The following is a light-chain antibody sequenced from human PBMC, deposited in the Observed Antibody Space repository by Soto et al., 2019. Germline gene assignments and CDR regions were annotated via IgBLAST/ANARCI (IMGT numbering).Light chain of an antibody. Sequence: QSVLTQPASVSGSPGQSITISCTGPSSGVGGYNYVSWYQQYPGKAPQLMIFDVNDRPSGVSYRFSGSKSGNTASLTISGLQAEDEAHYYCSSYSTTSFFVFGTGTKVTVL. J-gene: IGLJ1*01. CDR1: SSGVGGYNY. CDR3: SSYSTTSFFV. V-gene: IGLV2-14*01. CDR2: DVN.